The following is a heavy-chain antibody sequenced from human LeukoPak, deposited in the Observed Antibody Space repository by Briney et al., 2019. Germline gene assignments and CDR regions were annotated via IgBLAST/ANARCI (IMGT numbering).Heavy chain of an antibody. CDR3: ARDSGTTGEVKFDP. D-gene: IGHD3-10*01. J-gene: IGHJ5*02. CDR2: IYTSGTI. Sequence: SETLSLTCTVSGGSISSYYWSWIRQPAGPALEWIGRIYTSGTITYNPSLKSRVTMSVDTSKNQFSLKLSSVTAADTAVYYCARDSGTTGEVKFDPWGQGTLVTVSS. CDR1: GGSISSYY. V-gene: IGHV4-4*07.